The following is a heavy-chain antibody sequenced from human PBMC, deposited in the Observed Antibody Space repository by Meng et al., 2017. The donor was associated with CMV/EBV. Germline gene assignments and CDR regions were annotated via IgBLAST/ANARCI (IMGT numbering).Heavy chain of an antibody. Sequence: TCAVYGGSLSGYYWRWIRQPPGKGLAWIGEINHSGSTNYHPSLKSRVTISVDTSKNQFSLKLSSVTAADTAVYYCARGQRWLQPIDYWGQGTLVTVSS. CDR2: INHSGST. D-gene: IGHD5-24*01. V-gene: IGHV4-34*01. CDR1: GGSLSGYY. CDR3: ARGQRWLQPIDY. J-gene: IGHJ4*02.